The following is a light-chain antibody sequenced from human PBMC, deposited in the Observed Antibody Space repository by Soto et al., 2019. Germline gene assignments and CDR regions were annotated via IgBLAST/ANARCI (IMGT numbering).Light chain of an antibody. V-gene: IGKV1-39*01. Sequence: DIQMTQSPSSLSASVGDRVTITCRASQIIGSYLNWYQQKPGKAPELLIYIASSLKSGVPSRFSGSGSGTDFTLTISSLQPEDFATYYCQQDSSLPFTFGPGTKVDIK. CDR1: QIIGSY. CDR3: QQDSSLPFT. CDR2: IAS. J-gene: IGKJ3*01.